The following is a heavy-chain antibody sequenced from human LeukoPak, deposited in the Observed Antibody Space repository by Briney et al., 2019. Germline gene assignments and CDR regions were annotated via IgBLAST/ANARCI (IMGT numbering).Heavy chain of an antibody. Sequence: LPGGSLRLSCAASGFTFSSYWMSWVRQAPGKGLEWVANIKQDGSEKYYGDSVKGRFTISRDNAKNSLYLQMNSLRAEDTAVYYCARGTWTNYYGSGKNYYMDVWGKGTTVTVSS. CDR3: ARGTWTNYYGSGKNYYMDV. J-gene: IGHJ6*03. CDR2: IKQDGSEK. CDR1: GFTFSSYW. V-gene: IGHV3-7*01. D-gene: IGHD3-10*01.